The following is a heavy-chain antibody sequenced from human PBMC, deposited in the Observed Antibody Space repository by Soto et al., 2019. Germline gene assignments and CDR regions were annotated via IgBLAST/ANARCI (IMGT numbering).Heavy chain of an antibody. D-gene: IGHD3-16*01. CDR3: ARAGSRIIYFWESQVFFVF. CDR2: IYYSGST. CDR1: GGSISSSSYY. J-gene: IGHJ4*02. Sequence: SETLSLTCTVSGGSISSSSYYWGWIRQPPGKGLEWIGSIYYSGSTYYNPSLKSRVTISVDTSKNQFSLKLSSVTAADTAVYYCARAGSRIIYFWESQVFFVFWGQGTLVTFAS. V-gene: IGHV4-39*01.